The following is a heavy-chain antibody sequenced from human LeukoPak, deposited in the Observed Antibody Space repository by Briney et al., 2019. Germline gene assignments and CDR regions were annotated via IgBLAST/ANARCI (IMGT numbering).Heavy chain of an antibody. CDR2: IYYSGST. V-gene: IGHV4-39*01. CDR1: GGSISSSSYY. CDR3: ARQDYYGSGVNFDY. J-gene: IGHJ4*02. Sequence: SETLSLTCTVSGGSISSSSYYWGWIRQPPGKGLEWIGSIYYSGSTYYNPSLKSRVTISVDTSKNQFSLKLSSVTAADTAVYYCARQDYYGSGVNFDYWGQGTLVTVSS. D-gene: IGHD3-10*01.